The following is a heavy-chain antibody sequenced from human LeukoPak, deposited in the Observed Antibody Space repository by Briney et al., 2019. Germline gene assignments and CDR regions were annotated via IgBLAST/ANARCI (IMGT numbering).Heavy chain of an antibody. Sequence: SETLSLTCTVSGGSISSSSYYWGWIRQPPGKGLEWIGSIYYNGSTSYNPSLKTRVTISVDTSKNQFSLKLSSVTVADTAVYYCARGAYYDFWSGSWFDPWGQGTLVTVSS. V-gene: IGHV4-39*01. D-gene: IGHD3-3*01. CDR3: ARGAYYDFWSGSWFDP. CDR2: IYYNGST. CDR1: GGSISSSSYY. J-gene: IGHJ5*02.